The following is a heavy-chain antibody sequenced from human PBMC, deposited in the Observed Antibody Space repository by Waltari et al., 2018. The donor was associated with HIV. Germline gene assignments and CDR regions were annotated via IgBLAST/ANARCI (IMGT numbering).Heavy chain of an antibody. V-gene: IGHV4-61*02. J-gene: IGHJ6*02. CDR2: IYSSGNT. CDR1: GGSISNGSYY. D-gene: IGHD5-12*01. CDR3: ARGRFEGYILYYYYGMDV. Sequence: QVQLQESGPGLVKPSQTLSLTCTVPGGSISNGSYYWNWFRQPAGKGLEWIGRIYSSGNTNYNPSLKSRVTISVDTSKNQFSLKLSSVTAADTAVYYCARGRFEGYILYYYYGMDVWGQGTTVSVSS.